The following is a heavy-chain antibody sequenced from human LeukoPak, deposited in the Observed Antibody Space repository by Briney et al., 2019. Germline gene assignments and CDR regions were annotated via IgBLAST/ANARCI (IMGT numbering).Heavy chain of an antibody. CDR1: GYSFTSYW. D-gene: IGHD3-22*01. CDR3: ARGIRYYDSSGYYLDY. V-gene: IGHV5-51*01. Sequence: PGESLKISCKGSGYSFTSYWIGWVRQMPGKGLEWMGIIYPGDSDTRYSPSFQGQVTISADKSISTAYLQWSSLKASDTAMYYCARGIRYYDSSGYYLDYWGQGTLVTVSS. CDR2: IYPGDSDT. J-gene: IGHJ4*02.